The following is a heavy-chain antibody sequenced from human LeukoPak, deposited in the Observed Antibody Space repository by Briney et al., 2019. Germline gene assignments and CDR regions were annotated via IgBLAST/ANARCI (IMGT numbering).Heavy chain of an antibody. V-gene: IGHV3-7*04. Sequence: GGSQRLSCEASGFTLSNYWMSWVRQAPGKGLEWVANIKQDGSEKYYVDSVKGRFAISRDNAKNSLYLQMNSLRAEDTAVYYCARDGCWGQGTLVTVSS. CDR2: IKQDGSEK. J-gene: IGHJ4*02. CDR3: ARDGC. CDR1: GFTLSNYW. D-gene: IGHD2-2*03.